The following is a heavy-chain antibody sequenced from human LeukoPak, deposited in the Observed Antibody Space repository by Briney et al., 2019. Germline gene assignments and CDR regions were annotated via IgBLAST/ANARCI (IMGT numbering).Heavy chain of an antibody. V-gene: IGHV1-24*01. J-gene: IGHJ4*02. CDR3: ATARYNWNDLDY. CDR1: GYTLTELS. Sequence: ASVKVSCKVSGYTLTELSMHWVRQAPGKGLEWMGGFDPEDGKTIYAQKFQGRVTMTEDTSTDTAYIELSSLRSEDTAVYYCATARYNWNDLDYWGQGTLVTVSS. CDR2: FDPEDGKT. D-gene: IGHD1-20*01.